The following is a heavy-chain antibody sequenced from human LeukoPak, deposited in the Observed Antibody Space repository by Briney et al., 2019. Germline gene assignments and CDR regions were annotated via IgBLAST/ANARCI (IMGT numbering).Heavy chain of an antibody. CDR3: ASEQGTSNGRGLDY. D-gene: IGHD2-2*01. V-gene: IGHV4-4*07. J-gene: IGHJ4*02. Sequence: SETLSLTCTVSGGSITSYFWSWIRQPAGKGLEWIGRIYAGGTTNYNPSLKSRINMSVDTSKNHFSLTLSSVTAADTAVYYCASEQGTSNGRGLDYWGQGALVTVSS. CDR2: IYAGGTT. CDR1: GGSITSYF.